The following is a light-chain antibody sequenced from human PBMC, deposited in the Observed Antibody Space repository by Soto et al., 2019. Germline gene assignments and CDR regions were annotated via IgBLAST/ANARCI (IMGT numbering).Light chain of an antibody. J-gene: IGLJ2*01. CDR1: NIGSKS. Sequence: SYELTQPPSVSVAPGQTARITCGGNNIGSKSVHWDQQKPGQAHVLVVYDDSDRPSGIPERFSGSNSGNTATLTISRVEAGDEADYYCQVWDSSSDVVFGGGTKLTVL. CDR2: DDS. V-gene: IGLV3-21*02. CDR3: QVWDSSSDVV.